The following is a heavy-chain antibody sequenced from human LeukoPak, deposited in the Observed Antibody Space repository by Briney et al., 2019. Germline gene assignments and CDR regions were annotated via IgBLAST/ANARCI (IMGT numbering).Heavy chain of an antibody. D-gene: IGHD2-2*01. CDR2: MNPNSGNT. Sequence: ASVKVSFRASGYTFTIYDINWVRQATGQGLEWMGWMNPNSGNTGYAQKFQGRVTMTRNTSISTAYMELSSLRSEDTAVYYCARGGDIVVVPAAQFDYWGQGTLVTVSS. V-gene: IGHV1-8*01. CDR3: ARGGDIVVVPAAQFDY. CDR1: GYTFTIYD. J-gene: IGHJ4*02.